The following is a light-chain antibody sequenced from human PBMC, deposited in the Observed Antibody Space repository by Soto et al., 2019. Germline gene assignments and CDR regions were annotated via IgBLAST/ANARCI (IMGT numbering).Light chain of an antibody. CDR1: SSDNGRYNY. J-gene: IGLJ1*01. CDR3: SSYISSSTYV. V-gene: IGLV2-14*03. CDR2: DVS. Sequence: QSALTQPASVSGSPGQSITISCTGTSSDNGRYNYVSWYQQYPGKAPKFMIYDVSNRPSGVSNRFSGSKSGNTASLTISGLQAEDEADYYCSSYISSSTYVFGTGTKLTVL.